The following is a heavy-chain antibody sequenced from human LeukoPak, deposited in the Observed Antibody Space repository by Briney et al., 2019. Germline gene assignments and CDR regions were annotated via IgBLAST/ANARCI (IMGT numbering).Heavy chain of an antibody. V-gene: IGHV4-39*01. J-gene: IGHJ6*02. CDR3: ARNSCYARCYYYGMDV. D-gene: IGHD5-12*01. CDR2: IYYSGST. CDR1: GGSISSSSYY. Sequence: SETLSLTCTVPGGSISSSSYYWGWIRQPPGEGLEWIGRIYYSGSTYYNPSLKSRVTISVDTSKNQFSLKLSSVTAADTAVYYCARNSCYARCYYYGMDVWGQGTTVTVSS.